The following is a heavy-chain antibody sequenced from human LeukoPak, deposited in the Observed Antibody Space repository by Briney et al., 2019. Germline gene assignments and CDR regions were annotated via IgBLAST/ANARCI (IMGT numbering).Heavy chain of an antibody. Sequence: SVKVSCKASGGTFSSYAISWVRQAPGQGLEWMGGIIPIFGTANYAQKFQGRVTITADESTSTAYMELSSLRSEDTAVYYCARVYYYDSSGYLHWYFDLWGRGTLVTVSS. CDR3: ARVYYYDSSGYLHWYFDL. CDR1: GGTFSSYA. CDR2: IIPIFGTA. V-gene: IGHV1-69*13. D-gene: IGHD3-22*01. J-gene: IGHJ2*01.